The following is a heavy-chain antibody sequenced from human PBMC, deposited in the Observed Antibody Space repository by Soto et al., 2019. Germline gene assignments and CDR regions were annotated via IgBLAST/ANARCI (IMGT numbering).Heavy chain of an antibody. J-gene: IGHJ6*01. Sequence: GGSLRLSCAASRFTFSRFAMSWVRQAPGKGLEWVSSISGSGQKTYDADSVKGRFTISRDNSKNTLYLQMNSLRAEETAVYYCAKEGSEDDYVWGSYRYAGGMDVWGQGTTVTVSS. CDR1: RFTFSRFA. D-gene: IGHD3-16*02. CDR3: AKEGSEDDYVWGSYRYAGGMDV. CDR2: ISGSGQKT. V-gene: IGHV3-23*01.